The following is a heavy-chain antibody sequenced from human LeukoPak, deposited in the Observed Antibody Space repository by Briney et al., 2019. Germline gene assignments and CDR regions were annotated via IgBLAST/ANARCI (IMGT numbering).Heavy chain of an antibody. D-gene: IGHD6-13*01. V-gene: IGHV4-59*01. J-gene: IGHJ4*02. Sequence: PSETLSLTCTVSGGSISSYDWSWIRQPPGKGLEWIGYIYYSGSTNYNPSLKSRVTISVDTSKNQFSLKLSSVTAADTAVYYCARSPSSSWFNFDYWGQGTLVTVSS. CDR2: IYYSGST. CDR1: GGSISSYD. CDR3: ARSPSSSWFNFDY.